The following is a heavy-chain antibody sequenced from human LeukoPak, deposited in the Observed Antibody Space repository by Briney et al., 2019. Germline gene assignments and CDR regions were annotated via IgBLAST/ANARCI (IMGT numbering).Heavy chain of an antibody. J-gene: IGHJ5*02. CDR3: ARSAYYYDSSGLSWFDP. D-gene: IGHD3-22*01. Sequence: GGSLRLSCVASGFTISSYWMTWVRQAPGKGLEWVGNIKEDGSEKNYADSVNGRFTTSRDNAKNSLYLQMNSLRAVDTAVYYCARSAYYYDSSGLSWFDPWGQGTLVTISS. CDR1: GFTISSYW. CDR2: IKEDGSEK. V-gene: IGHV3-7*01.